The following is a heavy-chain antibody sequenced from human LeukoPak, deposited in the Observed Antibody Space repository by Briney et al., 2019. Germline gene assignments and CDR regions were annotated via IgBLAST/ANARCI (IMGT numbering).Heavy chain of an antibody. D-gene: IGHD1-1*01. CDR3: AKDGRPDTYGIFDL. Sequence: GGSLRLSCAASGFTFHDYAMHWLRQAPGKGLQWVSGISWNSGSEGYADSVKGRFTISRDNAKNSLYLQMNSLRAEDTACYHCAKDGRPDTYGIFDLWGHGTLVTVSS. CDR1: GFTFHDYA. CDR2: ISWNSGSE. J-gene: IGHJ4*01. V-gene: IGHV3-9*01.